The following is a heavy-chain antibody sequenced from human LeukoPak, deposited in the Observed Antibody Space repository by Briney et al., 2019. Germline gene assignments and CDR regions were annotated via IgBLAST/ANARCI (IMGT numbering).Heavy chain of an antibody. J-gene: IGHJ4*02. Sequence: ASVKVSCKASGYTFNHHGISWVRQAPGQGLEWMGWISCFNGDTHYAQKFQGRVTMTTDTSTTTAYMELSRLRSDDTAVYYCARARKGSYSSGWYVNPDFDYWGQGTLVTVSS. V-gene: IGHV1-18*01. CDR3: ARARKGSYSSGWYVNPDFDY. CDR2: ISCFNGDT. D-gene: IGHD6-19*01. CDR1: GYTFNHHG.